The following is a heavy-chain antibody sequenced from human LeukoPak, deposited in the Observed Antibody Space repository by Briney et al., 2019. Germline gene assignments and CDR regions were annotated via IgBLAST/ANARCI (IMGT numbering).Heavy chain of an antibody. V-gene: IGHV4-34*01. CDR3: ARGASSSPYYYYYYYMDV. CDR1: GGSFSGYY. Sequence: SETLSLTCAVYGGSFSGYYWSWIRQPPGKGLEWIGEINHSGSTNYNPSLKSRVTISVDTSKNQFSLKLSSVTAADTAVYYCARGASSSPYYYYYYYMDVWGEGTTVTVSS. D-gene: IGHD6-6*01. CDR2: INHSGST. J-gene: IGHJ6*03.